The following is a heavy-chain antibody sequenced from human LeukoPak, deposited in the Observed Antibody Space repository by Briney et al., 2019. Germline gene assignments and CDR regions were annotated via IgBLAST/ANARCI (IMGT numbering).Heavy chain of an antibody. D-gene: IGHD3-3*01. CDR1: GFILSRYS. CDR3: ARGDPDISFGVVGDAFDI. Sequence: AGGYLRLSCEATGFILSRYSMNWVRQAPGNGLEWVSSVSTSSSYIYYADSVKGRFTISRENAKKSLYLLMNSLRAEDTAVYYCARGDPDISFGVVGDAFDIWGQGTMVTVSS. V-gene: IGHV3-21*01. CDR2: VSTSSSYI. J-gene: IGHJ3*02.